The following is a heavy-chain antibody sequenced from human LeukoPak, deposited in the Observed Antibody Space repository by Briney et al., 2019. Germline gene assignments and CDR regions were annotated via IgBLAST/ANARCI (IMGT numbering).Heavy chain of an antibody. V-gene: IGHV1-18*04. CDR2: ISAYNGNT. Sequence: ASVKVSCKASGYTFTDYFIHWVRQAPGQGLEWMGWISAYNGNTNYAQKLQGRVTMTTDTSTSTAYMELRSLRSDDTAVYYCARDLTAGSGDYWGQGTLVTVSS. J-gene: IGHJ4*02. CDR1: GYTFTDYF. D-gene: IGHD3-10*01. CDR3: ARDLTAGSGDY.